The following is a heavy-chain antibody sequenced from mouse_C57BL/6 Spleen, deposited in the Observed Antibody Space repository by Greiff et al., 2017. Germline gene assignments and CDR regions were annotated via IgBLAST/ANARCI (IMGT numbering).Heavy chain of an antibody. D-gene: IGHD1-3*01. V-gene: IGHV1-15*01. CDR2: IDPETGGT. CDR1: GYTFTDYE. Sequence: QVQLQQSGAELVRPGASVTLSCKASGYTFTDYEMHWVKQTPVHGLEWIGAIDPETGGTAYNQKFKGKAILTADKSSSTAYMELRSLTSEDSAVYYCTRGAPYWYFDVWGTGPRSPSPQ. J-gene: IGHJ1*03. CDR3: TRGAPYWYFDV.